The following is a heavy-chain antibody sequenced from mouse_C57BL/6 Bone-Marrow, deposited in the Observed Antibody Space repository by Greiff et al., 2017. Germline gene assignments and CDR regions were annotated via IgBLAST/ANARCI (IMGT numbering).Heavy chain of an antibody. V-gene: IGHV5-12*01. CDR3: ARASMVTSIAY. J-gene: IGHJ3*01. Sequence: EVKLVESGGGLVQPGGSLTLSCAASGFTFSDYYMYWVRQTPEKRLEWVAYISNGGGSTYYPDTVKGRFTISRDKAKNTLYLQMSRLKSEDTAMYYCARASMVTSIAYWGQGTLVTVSA. CDR2: ISNGGGST. CDR1: GFTFSDYY. D-gene: IGHD2-2*01.